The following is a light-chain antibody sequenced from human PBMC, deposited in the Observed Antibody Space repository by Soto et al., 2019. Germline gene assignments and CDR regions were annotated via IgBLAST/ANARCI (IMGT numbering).Light chain of an antibody. V-gene: IGKV1-5*03. J-gene: IGKJ1*01. Sequence: DIQMTQSPSTLSASVGDRVTITCRASQSISSWLAWYQQKPGKAPKLLIYKASSSESGVPSRFSGSGSGTDFTLTITSLQPDDVATYYCQQYNSYWTFGQGTRWIS. CDR3: QQYNSYWT. CDR2: KAS. CDR1: QSISSW.